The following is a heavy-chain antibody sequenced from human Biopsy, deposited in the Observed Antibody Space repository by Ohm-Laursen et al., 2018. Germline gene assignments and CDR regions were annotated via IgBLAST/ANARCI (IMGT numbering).Heavy chain of an antibody. CDR2: INEVSSHI. D-gene: IGHD6-6*01. J-gene: IGHJ6*02. CDR3: ARDSSRRAREGGMDV. Sequence: SLRLSCSASGFTFSDHGTNWVRQAPGKGLEWISYINEVSSHIYDADSVKGRITVARDNAKNSLYLQLNSLRAEDTAVYYCARDSSRRAREGGMDVWGQGTTVTVSS. V-gene: IGHV3-21*01. CDR1: GFTFSDHG.